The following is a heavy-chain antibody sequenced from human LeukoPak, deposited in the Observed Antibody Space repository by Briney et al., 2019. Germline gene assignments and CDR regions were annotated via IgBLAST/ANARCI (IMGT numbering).Heavy chain of an antibody. CDR2: ISSSDSLK. CDR3: AREDYYGSGSCMRYFYYYDMDV. J-gene: IGHJ6*04. V-gene: IGHV3-48*03. Sequence: GGSLRLSCAASGFTFSSYGMNWVRQAPGEGLERVSYISSSDSLKYYADSVKGRFTISRDNAKNSLYLQMNSLRAEDTAVYYCAREDYYGSGSCMRYFYYYDMDVWGKGTTVTVSS. CDR1: GFTFSSYG. D-gene: IGHD3-10*01.